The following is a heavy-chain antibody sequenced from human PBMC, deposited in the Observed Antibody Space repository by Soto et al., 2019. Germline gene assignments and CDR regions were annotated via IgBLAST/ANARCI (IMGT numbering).Heavy chain of an antibody. CDR1: GYIFPSYG. CDR2: ISAYNGNT. Sequence: QAQLVQSGAEVKKPGASVKVSCKASGYIFPSYGISWVRQAPGQGLEWMGWISAYNGNTNYAQKLQGRATMTKDTSTSTAYMELRSLRSDDTAVYYCARDSRFGELLIWGQGTLVTVSS. D-gene: IGHD3-10*01. CDR3: ARDSRFGELLI. V-gene: IGHV1-18*01. J-gene: IGHJ4*02.